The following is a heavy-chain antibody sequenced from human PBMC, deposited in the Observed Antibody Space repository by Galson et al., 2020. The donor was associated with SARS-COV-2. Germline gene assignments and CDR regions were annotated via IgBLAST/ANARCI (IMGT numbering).Heavy chain of an antibody. CDR3: ARESLIVVVPAAQHFDY. CDR1: GFTFSSYG. V-gene: IGHV3-33*01. D-gene: IGHD2-2*01. J-gene: IGHJ4*02. CDR2: IWYDGSNK. Sequence: QLGESLKISCAASGFTFSSYGMHWVRQAPGKGLEWVAVIWYDGSNKYYADSVKGRFTISRDNSKNTLYLQMNSLRAEDTAVYYCARESLIVVVPAAQHFDYWGQGTLVTVSS.